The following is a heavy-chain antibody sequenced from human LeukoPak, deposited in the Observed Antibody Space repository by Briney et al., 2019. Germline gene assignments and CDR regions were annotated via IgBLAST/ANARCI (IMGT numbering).Heavy chain of an antibody. CDR2: IYYSGST. CDR1: GGSFSGYY. D-gene: IGHD6-13*01. V-gene: IGHV4-59*08. CDR3: ARRGGSSWLYNWFDP. Sequence: SETLSLTCAVYGGSFSGYYWSWIRQPPGKGLEWIGYIYYSGSTNYNPSLKSRVTISVDTSKNQFSLKLSSVTAADTAVYYCARRGGSSWLYNWFDPWGQGTLVTVSS. J-gene: IGHJ5*02.